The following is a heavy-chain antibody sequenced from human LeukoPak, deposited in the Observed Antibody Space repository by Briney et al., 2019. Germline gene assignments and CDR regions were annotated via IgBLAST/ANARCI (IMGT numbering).Heavy chain of an antibody. D-gene: IGHD3-10*01. Sequence: ASVKVSCKASGYTFSNYYMHWVRQAPGQGLEWMGWISGYNGNTNYAQKLQGRVTMTTDTSTSTAYMELRSLRSDDTAVYYCARGGSGAYGSGSYYTALDIWGQGTMVTVSS. CDR3: ARGGSGAYGSGSYYTALDI. CDR1: GYTFSNYY. J-gene: IGHJ3*02. CDR2: ISGYNGNT. V-gene: IGHV1-18*04.